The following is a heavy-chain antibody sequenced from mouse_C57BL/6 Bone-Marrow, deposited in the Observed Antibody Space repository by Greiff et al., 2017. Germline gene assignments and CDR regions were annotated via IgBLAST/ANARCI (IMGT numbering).Heavy chain of an antibody. CDR1: GYAFTNYL. D-gene: IGHD1-1*01. CDR2: INPGSGGT. CDR3: ARGGTTGFAY. Sequence: QVQLKESGAELVRPGTSVKVSCKASGYAFTNYLIEWVKQRPGQGLEWIGVINPGSGGTNYNEKFKGKAPLTADKSSSTAYMQLSSLTSEDSAVYFCARGGTTGFAYWGQGTLVTVSA. J-gene: IGHJ3*01. V-gene: IGHV1-54*01.